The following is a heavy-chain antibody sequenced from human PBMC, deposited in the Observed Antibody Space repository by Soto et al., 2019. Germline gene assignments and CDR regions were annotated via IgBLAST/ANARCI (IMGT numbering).Heavy chain of an antibody. CDR3: ARETYGEYVGYFDP. CDR1: GGSISSSNL. CDR2: TYHSGDA. Sequence: SETLSLTCAVSGGSISSSNLWSLVRQPPGKGMEWIGHTYHSGDAYYIPSLKSRVIISVDRSKNQFSLKLSYVTAADTAVYYCARETYGEYVGYFDPWGQGTLVTVSS. V-gene: IGHV4-4*02. D-gene: IGHD4-17*01. J-gene: IGHJ5*02.